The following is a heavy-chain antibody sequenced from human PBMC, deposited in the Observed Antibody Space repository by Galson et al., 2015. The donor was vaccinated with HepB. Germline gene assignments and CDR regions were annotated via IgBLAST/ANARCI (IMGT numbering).Heavy chain of an antibody. CDR3: ARSPLGIAAAGTMGYYYYGMDV. CDR2: IYYSGST. Sequence: TLSLTCTVSGGSISSSSYYWGWIRQPPGKGLEWIGSIYYSGSTYYNPSLKSRVTISVDTSKNQFSLKLSSVTAADTAVYYCARSPLGIAAAGTMGYYYYGMDVWGQGTTVTVSS. J-gene: IGHJ6*02. V-gene: IGHV4-39*01. D-gene: IGHD6-13*01. CDR1: GGSISSSSYY.